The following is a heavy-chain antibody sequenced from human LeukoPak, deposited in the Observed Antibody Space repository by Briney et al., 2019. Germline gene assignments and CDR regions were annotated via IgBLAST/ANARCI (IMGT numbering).Heavy chain of an antibody. CDR1: GGSISSSSYY. V-gene: IGHV4-39*07. CDR3: ARTDGSFSGAFDI. D-gene: IGHD3-10*01. J-gene: IGHJ3*02. Sequence: PSETLSLTCTVSGGSISSSSYYWGWIRQPPGKGLEWIGSIYYSGSTYYNPSLKSRVTISVDTSKNQFSLKLSSVTAADTAVYYCARTDGSFSGAFDIWGQGTMVTVSS. CDR2: IYYSGST.